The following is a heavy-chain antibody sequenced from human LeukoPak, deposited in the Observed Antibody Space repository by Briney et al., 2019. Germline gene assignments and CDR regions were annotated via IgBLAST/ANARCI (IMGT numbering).Heavy chain of an antibody. Sequence: GGSLRLSCAASGFTFSSYNMNWVRQAPGKGLEWVSSISSSSYIYYADSVKGRFTISRDNSKNTLYLQMNSLRAEDTAVYYCARTAGSSDPFDYWGQGTLVTVSS. V-gene: IGHV3-21*01. CDR1: GFTFSSYN. CDR2: ISSSSYI. CDR3: ARTAGSSDPFDY. D-gene: IGHD3-10*01. J-gene: IGHJ4*02.